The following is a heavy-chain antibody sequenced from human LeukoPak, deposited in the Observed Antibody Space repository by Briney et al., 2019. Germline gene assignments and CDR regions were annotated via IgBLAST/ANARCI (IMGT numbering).Heavy chain of an antibody. D-gene: IGHD3-3*01. CDR2: ISSSGSTI. V-gene: IGHV3-48*03. CDR1: GFTFSSYE. J-gene: IGHJ4*02. CDR3: ARWGITIFGVEDY. Sequence: GGSLRLSCAASGFTFSSYEMNWVRQAPGKGLEWVSYISSSGSTIYYADSVKVRFTISRDNAKNSLYLQMNSLRAEDTAVYYCARWGITIFGVEDYWGQGTLVTVSS.